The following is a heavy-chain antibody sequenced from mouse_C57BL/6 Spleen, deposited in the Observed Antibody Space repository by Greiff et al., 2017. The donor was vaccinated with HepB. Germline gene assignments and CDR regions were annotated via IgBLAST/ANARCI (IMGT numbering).Heavy chain of an antibody. Sequence: QVQLKQSGAELVRPGASVTLSCKASGYTFTDYEMHWVKQTPVHGLEWIGAIDPETGGTAYNQKFKGKAILTADKSSSTAYMELRSLTSEDSAVYYCTRNYYGSSYPLAYWGQGTLVTVSA. J-gene: IGHJ3*01. CDR2: IDPETGGT. D-gene: IGHD1-1*01. CDR1: GYTFTDYE. CDR3: TRNYYGSSYPLAY. V-gene: IGHV1-15*01.